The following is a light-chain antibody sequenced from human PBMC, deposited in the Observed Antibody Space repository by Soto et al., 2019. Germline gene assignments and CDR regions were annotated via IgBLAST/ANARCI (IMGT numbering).Light chain of an antibody. CDR1: SSDVGGYKY. CDR2: EVG. J-gene: IGLJ3*02. V-gene: IGLV2-14*01. Sequence: QSALTQPASVSGSPGQSITISCSGTSSDVGGYKYVSWYQQHPGKAPKLMIYEVGNRPSGVSQRFSGSKSGNTASLTIFGLQAEDEADYYCSSYTSSSTLVFGGGTKLTV. CDR3: SSYTSSSTLV.